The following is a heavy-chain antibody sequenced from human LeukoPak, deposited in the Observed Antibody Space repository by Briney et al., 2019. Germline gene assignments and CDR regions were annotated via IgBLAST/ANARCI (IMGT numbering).Heavy chain of an antibody. V-gene: IGHV1-46*01. CDR3: AVAYYYDSSGYLSAFDI. Sequence: ASVKVSCKASGYTFTSYYMHWVRQAPGQGLEWMGIINPSGDSTSYAQKFQGRVTMTRDMSTSTVYMELSSLRSEDTAVYYCAVAYYYDSSGYLSAFDIWGQGTMVTVSS. CDR2: INPSGDST. CDR1: GYTFTSYY. J-gene: IGHJ3*02. D-gene: IGHD3-22*01.